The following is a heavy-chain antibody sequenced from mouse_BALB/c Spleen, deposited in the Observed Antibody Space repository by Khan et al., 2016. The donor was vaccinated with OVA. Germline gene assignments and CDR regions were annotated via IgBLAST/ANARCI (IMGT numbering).Heavy chain of an antibody. V-gene: IGHV1-7*01. CDR1: GYTFTNYW. D-gene: IGHD1-1*01. J-gene: IGHJ3*01. CDR3: ANHGCSSGWLTY. CDR2: INPSTGYT. Sequence: QVQLQESGAELAKPGASVKMSCKASGYTFTNYWMHWVKQRPGQGLEWIGYINPSTGYTEYNQRFKDKATLTADKSSSTAYMQLSSLTSEESAVYYCANHGCSSGWLTYWGQGTLVTVSA.